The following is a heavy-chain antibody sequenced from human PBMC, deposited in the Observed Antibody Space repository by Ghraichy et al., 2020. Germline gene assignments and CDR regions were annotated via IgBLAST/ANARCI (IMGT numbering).Heavy chain of an antibody. V-gene: IGHV4-34*01. CDR3: ARRPKRFGEYVAFDI. CDR1: GGSFSGYY. D-gene: IGHD3-10*01. J-gene: IGHJ3*02. Sequence: SETLSLTCAVYGGSFSGYYWNWIRQPPGKGLEWIGEINHSGSTNYNPSLKSRVTISVDTSKNQFSLKLSSVTAADTAVYYCARRPKRFGEYVAFDIWGQGTMVTVSS. CDR2: INHSGST.